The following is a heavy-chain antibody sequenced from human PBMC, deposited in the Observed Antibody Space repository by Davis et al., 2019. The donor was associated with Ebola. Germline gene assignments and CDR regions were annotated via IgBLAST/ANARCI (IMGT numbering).Heavy chain of an antibody. Sequence: GESLKISCAASGFTFSAYNMSWVRQAPGKGLEWVSVIYSGGSTYYADSVKGRFTISRDNSKNTLYLQMNSLRAEDTAVYYCARVRGDTVWYYYYGMDVWGKGTTVTVSS. D-gene: IGHD5-18*01. CDR3: ARVRGDTVWYYYYGMDV. J-gene: IGHJ6*04. CDR1: GFTFSAYN. V-gene: IGHV3-53*01. CDR2: IYSGGST.